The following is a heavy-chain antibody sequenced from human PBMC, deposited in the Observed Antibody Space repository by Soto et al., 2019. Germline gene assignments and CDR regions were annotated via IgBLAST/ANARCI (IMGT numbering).Heavy chain of an antibody. J-gene: IGHJ6*03. CDR2: ISPGGDST. Sequence: EVQLLESGGGLVQPGGSLRLSCAASGFNFNIYAMTWVRQAPGKGLEWVSTISPGGDSTYFADSVKGRVTISRDNSKNTLPLQMNSLRAEDTATYFCAKALGNPYYYYYMDVWGTGTTVTVSS. CDR3: AKALGNPYYYYYMDV. CDR1: GFNFNIYA. V-gene: IGHV3-23*01. D-gene: IGHD1-1*01.